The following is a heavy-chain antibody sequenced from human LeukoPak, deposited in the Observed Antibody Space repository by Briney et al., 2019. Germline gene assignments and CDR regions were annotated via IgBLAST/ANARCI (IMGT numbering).Heavy chain of an antibody. D-gene: IGHD3-10*01. Sequence: PSETLSLTCTVSGGSIFNYYWNWIRQPAGKGLEWIGHIYTGGSTNYNPSLKSRVSMSVDTSKKQFSLKLSSVTAADTAVYYCARTYGSGSYIVDAFDIWGQGTMVTVSS. CDR2: IYTGGST. CDR3: ARTYGSGSYIVDAFDI. V-gene: IGHV4-4*07. CDR1: GGSIFNYY. J-gene: IGHJ3*02.